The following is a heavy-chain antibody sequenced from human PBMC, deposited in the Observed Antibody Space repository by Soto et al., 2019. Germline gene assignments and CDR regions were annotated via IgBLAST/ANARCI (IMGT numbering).Heavy chain of an antibody. J-gene: IGHJ6*04. CDR2: MHYTGFS. D-gene: IGHD4-17*01. CDR3: XXXTTXXTWDYXXXXMDV. CDR1: GDSVTSHY. V-gene: IGHV4-59*02. Sequence: PSETLSLTCSFSGDSVTSHYLTWIRQSPEKGLEWIGYMHYTGFSHYNPSLKSRLTISVDTSKNQFTLKLSSVTAADTAVYYCXXXTTXXTWDYXXXXMDVXGKGTTVTVSS.